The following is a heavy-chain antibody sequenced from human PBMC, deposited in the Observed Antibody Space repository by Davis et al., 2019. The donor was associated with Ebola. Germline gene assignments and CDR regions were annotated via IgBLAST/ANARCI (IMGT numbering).Heavy chain of an antibody. V-gene: IGHV3-23*01. CDR1: VITFSSYA. J-gene: IGHJ6*04. D-gene: IGHD3-3*01. CDR2: ISGSGGST. CDR3: AKSGLSFGVVKYHYGMDV. Sequence: PGGSLRLSCTDSVITFSSYAMNWVRQAPGKGLEWVSAISGSGGSTYYADSVKGRFTISRDNSKKTLYLQMNSLRAEDTAVYYCAKSGLSFGVVKYHYGMDVWGKGTTVTVSS.